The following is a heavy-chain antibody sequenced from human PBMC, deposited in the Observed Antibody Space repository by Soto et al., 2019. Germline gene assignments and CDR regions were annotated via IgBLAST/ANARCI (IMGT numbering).Heavy chain of an antibody. CDR2: ISASSRTL. J-gene: IGHJ4*02. CDR1: RFTFSSYS. V-gene: IGHV3-48*01. Sequence: GSLRISCAASRFTFSSYSINGVLQTPLNGLEWISHISASSRTLFYADSVKGRFTISRDNSKNTLYLQMNSLRAEDTAVYYCARSNIQMVTISSLFDYWGQGTLVTVSS. CDR3: ARSNIQMVTISSLFDY. D-gene: IGHD5-18*01.